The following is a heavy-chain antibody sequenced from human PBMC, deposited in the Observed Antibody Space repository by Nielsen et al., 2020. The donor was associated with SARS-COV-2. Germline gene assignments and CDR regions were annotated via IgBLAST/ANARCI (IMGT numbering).Heavy chain of an antibody. CDR2: ISGSGGSA. J-gene: IGHJ4*02. Sequence: GESLKISCAASGFTFSSYAMSWVRQAPGKGLEWVSAISGSGGSAYYADSVKGRFTISRDNSKNTLYLQMNSLRAEDTAVYYCAKDLSPILRWPTDYWGQGTLVTVSS. CDR3: AKDLSPILRWPTDY. D-gene: IGHD4-23*01. CDR1: GFTFSSYA. V-gene: IGHV3-23*01.